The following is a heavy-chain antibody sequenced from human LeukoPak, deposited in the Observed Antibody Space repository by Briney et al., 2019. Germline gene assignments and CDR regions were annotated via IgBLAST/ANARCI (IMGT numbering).Heavy chain of an antibody. Sequence: ASVKVSCTASGGTFSSYTISWVRQAPGQGLEWMGRIIPILGIANYAQKFQGRVTITADKSTSTAYMELSSLRSEDTAVYYCAREGDVDTANPLWGQGTLVTVSS. D-gene: IGHD5-18*01. CDR3: AREGDVDTANPL. CDR1: GGTFSSYT. V-gene: IGHV1-69*02. CDR2: IIPILGIA. J-gene: IGHJ1*01.